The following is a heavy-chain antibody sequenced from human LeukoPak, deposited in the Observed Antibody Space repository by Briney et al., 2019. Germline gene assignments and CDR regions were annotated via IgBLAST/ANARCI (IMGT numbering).Heavy chain of an antibody. CDR3: ARDPYSGNYGNYYYYYMDV. CDR2: ITTSGTYI. Sequence: GGSLKLSCATSGFTFNNYNMNWVRQAPGRALEWVSSITTSGTYIFYADSVKGRFTISRDNAKNSLYLQMNSLGPEDTAVYYCARDPYSGNYGNYYYYYMDVWGKGTTVTISS. V-gene: IGHV3-21*01. J-gene: IGHJ6*03. CDR1: GFTFNNYN. D-gene: IGHD1-26*01.